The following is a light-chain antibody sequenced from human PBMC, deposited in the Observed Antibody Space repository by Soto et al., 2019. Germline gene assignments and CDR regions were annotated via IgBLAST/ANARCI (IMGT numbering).Light chain of an antibody. J-gene: IGKJ1*01. CDR1: QSVSSY. V-gene: IGKV3-11*01. Sequence: EIVLTQSPATLPLSPGEGATLSCRASQSVSSYLAWYQQKPGQAPRLLIYDASNRATGIPARFSGSGSGTDFTLPISSLVPEDFAVYSCQQRSNWPVTFGLGTKV. CDR2: DAS. CDR3: QQRSNWPVT.